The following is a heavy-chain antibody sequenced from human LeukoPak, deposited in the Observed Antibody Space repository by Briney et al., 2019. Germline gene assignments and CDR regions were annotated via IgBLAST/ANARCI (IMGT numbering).Heavy chain of an antibody. CDR3: ARSGQGIIDY. CDR2: ITWNSGSI. D-gene: IGHD2-15*01. V-gene: IGHV3-9*01. Sequence: GRSLRLSCAASGFTFDDYAMHWVRQAPGKGLEWVSGITWNSGSIGYADSVKGRFTISRDNAKNSLYLQMNSLRAEDTAVYYCARSGQGIIDYWGQGTLVTVSS. CDR1: GFTFDDYA. J-gene: IGHJ4*02.